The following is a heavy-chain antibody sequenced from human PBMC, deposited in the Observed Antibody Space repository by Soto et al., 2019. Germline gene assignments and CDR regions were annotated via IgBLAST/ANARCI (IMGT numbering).Heavy chain of an antibody. V-gene: IGHV3-48*03. D-gene: IGHD3-10*01. J-gene: IGHJ6*02. CDR2: ISSSGSTI. CDR3: ARDSLPXTMVRGADYYYYYGMDV. Sequence: PGGSLRLSCAASGFTFSSYEMNWVRQAPGKGLEWVSYISSSGSTIYYADSVKGRFTISRDNAKNSLYLQMNSLRAEDTAVYYCARDSLPXTMVRGADYYYYYGMDVWGQGTTVTVSS. CDR1: GFTFSSYE.